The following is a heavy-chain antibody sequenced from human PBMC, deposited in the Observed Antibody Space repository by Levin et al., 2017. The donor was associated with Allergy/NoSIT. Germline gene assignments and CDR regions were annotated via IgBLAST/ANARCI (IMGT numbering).Heavy chain of an antibody. CDR2: ISLGSGSYT. CDR3: ARGPSSHITGLYFEH. V-gene: IGHV3-11*05. Sequence: GSLRLSCAASGFIFSDYYMTWIRQAPGKGLEWISYISLGSGSYTNYAESVKGRFTISRDNAKNSLYLQMDSLRAEDAAVYYCARGPSSHITGLYFEHWGQGNLVTVSA. D-gene: IGHD1-20*01. J-gene: IGHJ4*02. CDR1: GFIFSDYY.